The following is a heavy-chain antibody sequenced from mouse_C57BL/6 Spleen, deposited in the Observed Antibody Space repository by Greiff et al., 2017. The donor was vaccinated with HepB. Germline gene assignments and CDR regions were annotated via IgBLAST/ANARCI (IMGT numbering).Heavy chain of an antibody. J-gene: IGHJ3*01. Sequence: QVHVKQSGAELVRPGASVTLSCKASGYTFTDYEMHWVKQTPVHGLEWIGAIDPETGGTAYNQKFKGKAILTADKSSSTAYMQLRSLTSEDSAVYYCTDYYGSSSFAYWGQGTLVTVSA. CDR3: TDYYGSSSFAY. D-gene: IGHD1-1*01. CDR1: GYTFTDYE. CDR2: IDPETGGT. V-gene: IGHV1-15*01.